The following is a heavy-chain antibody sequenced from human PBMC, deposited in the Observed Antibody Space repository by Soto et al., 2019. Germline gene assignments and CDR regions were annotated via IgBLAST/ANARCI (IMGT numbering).Heavy chain of an antibody. J-gene: IGHJ6*04. V-gene: IGHV5-51*01. CDR3: GIQGWWLAYFSGLAV. Sequence: PGESLKISCKGSGYSFTSYWIGWVRQMPGKGLEWMGIIYPGDSDTRYSPSFQGQVTISADKSISTAYLQWSSLKAADTAMYYCGIQGWWLAYFSGLAVWGKGTTDPVSS. CDR1: GYSFTSYW. D-gene: IGHD6-19*01. CDR2: IYPGDSDT.